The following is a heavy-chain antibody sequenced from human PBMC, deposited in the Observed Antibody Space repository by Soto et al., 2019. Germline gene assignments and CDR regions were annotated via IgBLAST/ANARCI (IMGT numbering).Heavy chain of an antibody. V-gene: IGHV1-18*01. J-gene: IGHJ4*02. Sequence: GASVKVSCKASGYTFTDYGISWVRQAPGQGLEWMGWISGYNGNTNYAQKLQGRVTMTTDTSTSTAYMDLRSLRSDDTAVYYCATICSSTSCSVDYWGQGTLVTVSS. CDR1: GYTFTDYG. CDR2: ISGYNGNT. D-gene: IGHD2-2*01. CDR3: ATICSSTSCSVDY.